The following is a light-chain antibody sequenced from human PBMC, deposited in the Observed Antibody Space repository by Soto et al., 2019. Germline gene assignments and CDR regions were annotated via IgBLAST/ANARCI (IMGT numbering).Light chain of an antibody. Sequence: EIVMTQSPATLSVSPGQRATLSCRASQIVSSDLAWYHQKPGQAPRLLIYGASTRATGIPARFSGSGSGTEFTLTINSLQSEDFAVYYCQQYNNWPRTFGQGTTVDIK. CDR2: GAS. J-gene: IGKJ1*01. CDR1: QIVSSD. CDR3: QQYNNWPRT. V-gene: IGKV3-15*01.